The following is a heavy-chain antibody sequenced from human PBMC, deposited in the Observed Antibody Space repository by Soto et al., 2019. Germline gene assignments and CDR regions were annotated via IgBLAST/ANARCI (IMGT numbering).Heavy chain of an antibody. CDR2: IYSGGST. CDR3: ARDFYYYGSGTMGGYFDY. D-gene: IGHD3-10*01. J-gene: IGHJ4*02. Sequence: EVQLVESGGGLVQPGGSLRLSCAASGLTVSSNYMSWVRQAPGKGLEWVSLIYSGGSTYYADSVRGRFTMSRDNSKNTLYLQMNSLRAEDTAVYYCARDFYYYGSGTMGGYFDYWGQGTLVTVSS. V-gene: IGHV3-66*01. CDR1: GLTVSSNY.